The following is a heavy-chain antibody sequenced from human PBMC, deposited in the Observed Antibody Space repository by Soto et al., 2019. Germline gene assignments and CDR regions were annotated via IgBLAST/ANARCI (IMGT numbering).Heavy chain of an antibody. J-gene: IGHJ3*02. CDR1: GGSISSGAYY. Sequence: QVQLQESGPGLVKPSQTLSLTCTVSGGSISSGAYYWSWIRQHPGKGLEWFGYIYNSGKNYYNPSLKSRITISVDTSKNQFSLKLSSVTAAATAVYYCARVLYYGDNEAFDIWGPRTMVTVSS. CDR2: IYNSGKN. CDR3: ARVLYYGDNEAFDI. D-gene: IGHD4-17*01. V-gene: IGHV4-31*03.